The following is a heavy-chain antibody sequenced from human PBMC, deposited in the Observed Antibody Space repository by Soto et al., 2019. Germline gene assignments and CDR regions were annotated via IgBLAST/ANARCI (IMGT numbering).Heavy chain of an antibody. CDR2: ISYTGSTI. Sequence: GGSLRLSCVGSEFTLSNYEMNWVRQAPGKGLEWVSYISYTGSTIYYADSVRGRFTISRDNSKNSLYLQMNSLRAEDTAVYYCARGLRNYYDRSGLHYWGQGTLVTVSS. CDR3: ARGLRNYYDRSGLHY. CDR1: EFTLSNYE. J-gene: IGHJ4*02. D-gene: IGHD3-22*01. V-gene: IGHV3-48*03.